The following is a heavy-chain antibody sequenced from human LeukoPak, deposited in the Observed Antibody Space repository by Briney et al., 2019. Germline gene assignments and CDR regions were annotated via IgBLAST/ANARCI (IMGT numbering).Heavy chain of an antibody. CDR1: GFTFSSYS. V-gene: IGHV3-48*04. Sequence: GGSLRLSCAASGFTFSSYSMNGDRQAPGKGLEWVSYISSSSSTIYYADTVKGRFTISRDNAKNSLYLQMNSLRAEDTAVYYCASRSYYMDVWGKGTTVTVSS. J-gene: IGHJ6*03. CDR3: ASRSYYMDV. CDR2: ISSSSSTI.